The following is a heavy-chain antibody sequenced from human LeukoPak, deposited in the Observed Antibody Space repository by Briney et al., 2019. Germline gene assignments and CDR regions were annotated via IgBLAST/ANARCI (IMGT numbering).Heavy chain of an antibody. CDR2: INHSGST. Sequence: SETLSLTCAVYGGSFSDYYWSWIRQPPGKGLEWIGEINHSGSTNYNPSLKSRVTISVDTSNSQFSLKLSSVTAADTAVYYCARTRYYYNSRSYGAPYYFDYWGQGTLVTVSS. D-gene: IGHD3-10*01. CDR3: ARTRYYYNSRSYGAPYYFDY. V-gene: IGHV4-34*01. J-gene: IGHJ4*02. CDR1: GGSFSDYY.